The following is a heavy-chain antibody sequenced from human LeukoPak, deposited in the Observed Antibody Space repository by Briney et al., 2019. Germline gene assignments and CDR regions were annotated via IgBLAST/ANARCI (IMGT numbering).Heavy chain of an antibody. CDR3: AKGVSTGGNCYPIDY. D-gene: IGHD2-15*01. CDR2: LSGGGGST. Sequence: PGGSLRLSCAASGFSFDNFAMSWVRQGPGRGLEWVSALSGGGGSTYYADSVKGRFTISRDNSKNTLFLHMGSLRAEDTAVYYCAKGVSTGGNCYPIDYWGQGTLVTVSS. CDR1: GFSFDNFA. V-gene: IGHV3-23*01. J-gene: IGHJ4*02.